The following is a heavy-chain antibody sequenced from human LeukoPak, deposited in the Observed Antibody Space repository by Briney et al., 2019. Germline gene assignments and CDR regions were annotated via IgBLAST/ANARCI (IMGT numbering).Heavy chain of an antibody. Sequence: ASVKVSCKASGYTFTSYAIHWVRQAPGQRLEWMGWINACNGNTKYSQKFQGRVTITRDTSASTAYMELSSLRSEDTAVYFCARVWSSSWLDYWGQGTLVTVSS. V-gene: IGHV1-3*01. CDR1: GYTFTSYA. CDR2: INACNGNT. D-gene: IGHD6-13*01. J-gene: IGHJ4*02. CDR3: ARVWSSSWLDY.